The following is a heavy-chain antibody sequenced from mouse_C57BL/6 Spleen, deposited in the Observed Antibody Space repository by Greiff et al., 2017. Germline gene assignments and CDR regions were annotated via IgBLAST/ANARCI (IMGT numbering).Heavy chain of an antibody. D-gene: IGHD1-3*01. CDR3: AKSSILFAY. CDR1: GYTFTDYY. V-gene: IGHV1-26*01. Sequence: EVQLQQSGPELVKPGASVKISCKASGYTFTDYYMNWVNQSHGKSLEWIGDINPNNGGTSYNQKFKGKATLTVDKSSSTAYMELRSLTSEDSAVYYCAKSSILFAYWGQGTLVTVSA. J-gene: IGHJ3*01. CDR2: INPNNGGT.